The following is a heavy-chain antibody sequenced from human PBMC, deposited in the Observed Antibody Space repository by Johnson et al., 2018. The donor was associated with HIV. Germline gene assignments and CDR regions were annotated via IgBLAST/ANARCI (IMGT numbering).Heavy chain of an antibody. D-gene: IGHD6-13*01. J-gene: IGHJ3*02. CDR1: GFIFSSFT. CDR2: ISYDGSNK. V-gene: IGHV3-30*04. CDR3: ARLPYSGDSDAFDI. Sequence: QVQLVESGGGVVQPGRSLRLSCAASGFIFSSFTMHWVRQAPGKGLEWVAVISYDGSNKYYADSMKGRFTISRDNSKNTLYLQMNSLRAEDTAAYYCARLPYSGDSDAFDIWGQGTVVTVS.